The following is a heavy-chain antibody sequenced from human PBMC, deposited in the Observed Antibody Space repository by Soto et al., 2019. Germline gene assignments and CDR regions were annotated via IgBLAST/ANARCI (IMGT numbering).Heavy chain of an antibody. CDR1: GFTFDDYA. CDR3: AKDVTMVRGVMGYYGMDV. CDR2: ISWNSGSI. V-gene: IGHV3-9*01. D-gene: IGHD3-10*01. Sequence: EVPLVESGGGLVQPGRSLRLSCAASGFTFDDYAMHWVRQAPGKGLEWVSGISWNSGSIGYADSVKGRFTISRDNAKNSLYLQMNSLRAEDTALYYCAKDVTMVRGVMGYYGMDVWGQGTTVTVSS. J-gene: IGHJ6*02.